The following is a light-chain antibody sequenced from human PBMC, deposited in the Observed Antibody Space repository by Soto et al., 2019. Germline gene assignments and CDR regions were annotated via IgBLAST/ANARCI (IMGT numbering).Light chain of an antibody. Sequence: QSVLTQPASVSGSPEQSITMSCTGTSSDVGGYNYVSWYQQHPGKAPKLMIYEVSNRPSGVSNRFSGSKSGNTASLTISGLQAEDEADYYCSSYTSSSTLVFGGGTKVTVL. CDR2: EVS. J-gene: IGLJ2*01. CDR1: SSDVGGYNY. V-gene: IGLV2-14*01. CDR3: SSYTSSSTLV.